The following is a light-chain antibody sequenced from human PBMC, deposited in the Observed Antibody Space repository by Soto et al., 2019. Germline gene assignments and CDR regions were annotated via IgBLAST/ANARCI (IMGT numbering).Light chain of an antibody. Sequence: EIVVTQSPGTLSLSPGESATLSCRASQSVSGSYLAVYQQKPGQAPRLLIYGSSSRATGIPDRFSGSGSGTDFTLTISRLEPEDFAVYYCQQYGSSPRTFGQGTKVDIK. CDR2: GSS. J-gene: IGKJ1*01. CDR1: QSVSGSY. CDR3: QQYGSSPRT. V-gene: IGKV3-20*01.